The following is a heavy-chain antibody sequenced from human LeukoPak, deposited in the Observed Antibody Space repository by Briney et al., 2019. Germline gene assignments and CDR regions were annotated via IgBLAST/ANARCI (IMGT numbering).Heavy chain of an antibody. Sequence: QTGGSLRLSCAASGFTFSSYSMNWGRQAPGKGLWWVSRINSDGSSTSYADSVKGRFTISRDNAKNTLYLQMNSLRDEDTAVYYCARGAVGYCSGGSCSRWFDPWGQGTLVTVSS. V-gene: IGHV3-74*01. CDR1: GFTFSSYS. D-gene: IGHD2-15*01. CDR3: ARGAVGYCSGGSCSRWFDP. J-gene: IGHJ5*02. CDR2: INSDGSST.